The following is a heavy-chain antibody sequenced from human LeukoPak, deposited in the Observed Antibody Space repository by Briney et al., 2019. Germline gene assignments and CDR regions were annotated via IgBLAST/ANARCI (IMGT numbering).Heavy chain of an antibody. Sequence: GGSLRLSCTASGFTFGDYAMHWVRQAPGKGLEWVSGISWNSGSIGYADSVKGRFTISRDNAKNSLYLQMNSLRAEDTALYYCAKGPLYYYESTGRIDFWGQGTLVTVSS. D-gene: IGHD3-22*01. CDR3: AKGPLYYYESTGRIDF. J-gene: IGHJ4*02. V-gene: IGHV3-9*01. CDR1: GFTFGDYA. CDR2: ISWNSGSI.